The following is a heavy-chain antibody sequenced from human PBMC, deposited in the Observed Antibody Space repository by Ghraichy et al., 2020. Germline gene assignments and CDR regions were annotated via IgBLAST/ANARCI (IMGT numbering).Heavy chain of an antibody. D-gene: IGHD4-17*01. J-gene: IGHJ6*02. V-gene: IGHV4-59*01. CDR2: IYYSGST. Sequence: SETLSLTCTVSGGSISSYYWSWIRQPPGKGLEWIGYIYYSGSTNYNPSLKSRVTISVDTSKNQFSLKLSSVTAADTAVYYCARNYGDYAHYYYGMDVWGQGTTVTVSS. CDR1: GGSISSYY. CDR3: ARNYGDYAHYYYGMDV.